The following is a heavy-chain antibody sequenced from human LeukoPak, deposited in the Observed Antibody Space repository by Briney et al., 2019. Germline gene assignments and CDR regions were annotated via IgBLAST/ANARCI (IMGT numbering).Heavy chain of an antibody. CDR1: GFTFSSYS. CDR3: ARGPGSSGWYFFLDY. V-gene: IGHV3-48*01. CDR2: ISGSTSTT. Sequence: GGSLRLSCAASGFTFSSYSMNWVRQAPGKGLEWVSYISGSTSTTNYADSVRGRLTISRDNAKNSLYLQMNSLRAEDTAVYYCARGPGSSGWYFFLDYWGQGTLVTVSS. J-gene: IGHJ4*02. D-gene: IGHD6-19*01.